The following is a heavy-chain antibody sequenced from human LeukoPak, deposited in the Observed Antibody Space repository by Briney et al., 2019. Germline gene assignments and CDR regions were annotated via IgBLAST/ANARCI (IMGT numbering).Heavy chain of an antibody. J-gene: IGHJ4*02. D-gene: IGHD2-2*02. Sequence: GGSLRLSCAASGFTFSRSAMTWVRQAPGKGLEWLSSIFISDGRTYYSDPVKGRVTISRDISKNTLYLQMISLRAEDTAVYYCATDVDNIPLQHWGQGTLVTVSS. V-gene: IGHV3-23*05. CDR3: ATDVDNIPLQH. CDR2: IFISDGRT. CDR1: GFTFSRSA.